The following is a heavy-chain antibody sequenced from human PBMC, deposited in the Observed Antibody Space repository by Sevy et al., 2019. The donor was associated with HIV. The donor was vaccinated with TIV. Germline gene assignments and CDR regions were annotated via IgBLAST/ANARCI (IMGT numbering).Heavy chain of an antibody. CDR3: ARVGDYYDSSGYPDAFDI. V-gene: IGHV3-48*01. CDR2: ISSSSSTI. Sequence: GGSLRLSCAASGFTFSSYSMNWVRQAPGKGLEWVSYISSSSSTIYYADSVKGRFTISRDNAKNSLYLQMNSLRAEDMAVYYCARVGDYYDSSGYPDAFDIWGQGTMVTVSS. CDR1: GFTFSSYS. J-gene: IGHJ3*02. D-gene: IGHD3-22*01.